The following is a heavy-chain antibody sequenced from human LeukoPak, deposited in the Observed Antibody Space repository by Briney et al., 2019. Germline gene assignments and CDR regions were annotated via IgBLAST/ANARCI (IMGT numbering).Heavy chain of an antibody. CDR3: AKDQYCTSTSCYVGY. J-gene: IGHJ4*02. V-gene: IGHV3-23*01. D-gene: IGHD2-2*01. Sequence: GGSLRLSCAASGFTFSNYAMSWVRQAPGKGLEWVSGINVSGGSTFYADSVRGRFTVSRDNSKNTLYLQMNSLRAEDTAVYYCAKDQYCTSTSCYVGYWGQGTLVTVSS. CDR2: INVSGGST. CDR1: GFTFSNYA.